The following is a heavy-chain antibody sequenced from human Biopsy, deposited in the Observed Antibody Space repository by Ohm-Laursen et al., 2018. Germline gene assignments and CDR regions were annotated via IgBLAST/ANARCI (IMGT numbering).Heavy chain of an antibody. V-gene: IGHV3-13*01. J-gene: IGHJ6*02. D-gene: IGHD2-21*01. CDR3: ARGTYCDNDDCYTSGLDV. Sequence: SLRLSCSAPGFTFGSYDMHWVRQGIGKGLEWVSAIGTTGDTYYAGSVKGRFTISRENATNSLYLQMSSLRAGDTAVYYCARGTYCDNDDCYTSGLDVWGQGTTVTVSS. CDR2: IGTTGDT. CDR1: GFTFGSYD.